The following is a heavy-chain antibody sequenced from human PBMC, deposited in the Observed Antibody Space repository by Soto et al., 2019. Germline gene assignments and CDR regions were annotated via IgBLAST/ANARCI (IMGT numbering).Heavy chain of an antibody. CDR3: AKVRGYSYGSTRGDFDY. V-gene: IGHV3-23*01. J-gene: IGHJ4*02. CDR1: GFTFSSYA. Sequence: GGSLRLSCAASGFTFSSYAMSWVRQAPGKGLEWVSAISGSGGSTYYADSVKGRFTISRDNSKNTLYLQMNSLRAEDTAVYFCAKVRGYSYGSTRGDFDYWGQGTLVTVSS. CDR2: ISGSGGST. D-gene: IGHD5-18*01.